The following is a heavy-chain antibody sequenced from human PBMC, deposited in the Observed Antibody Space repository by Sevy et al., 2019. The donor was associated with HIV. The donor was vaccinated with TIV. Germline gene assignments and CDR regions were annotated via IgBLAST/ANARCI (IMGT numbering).Heavy chain of an antibody. CDR2: ISADAAIT. V-gene: IGHV3-23*01. Sequence: GGSLRLSCAASGFIFNNYAMTWVRQAPGKGLEWVSTISADAAITHHADSVKGRFTISRDNSKNTVFLEMNSLSAEDTAVYYCVKERNRVVVTGTFDYWGQGTLVTVSS. CDR3: VKERNRVVVTGTFDY. CDR1: GFIFNNYA. D-gene: IGHD2-15*01. J-gene: IGHJ4*02.